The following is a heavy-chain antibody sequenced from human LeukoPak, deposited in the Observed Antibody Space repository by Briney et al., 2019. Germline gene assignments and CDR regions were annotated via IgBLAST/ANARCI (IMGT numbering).Heavy chain of an antibody. D-gene: IGHD6-13*01. CDR3: ASRSSSWPPYFDY. V-gene: IGHV4-59*01. Sequence: PSETLSLTCTVSGGSISSYHWSWIRQPPGKGLEWIGYIYYSVSTNYNPSLNSRVTISVDTSKNQFSLKLSSVTAADTAVYYCASRSSSWPPYFDYWGQGTLVTVSS. CDR2: IYYSVST. CDR1: GGSISSYH. J-gene: IGHJ4*02.